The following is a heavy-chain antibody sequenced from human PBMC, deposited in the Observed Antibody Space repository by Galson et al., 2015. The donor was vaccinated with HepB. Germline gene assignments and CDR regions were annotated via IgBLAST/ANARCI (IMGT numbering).Heavy chain of an antibody. V-gene: IGHV3-23*01. CDR2: ISGSGGNT. J-gene: IGHJ4*02. CDR1: GFTFSIYT. D-gene: IGHD2-8*01. CDR3: AKRIERIMVTILDS. Sequence: SLRLSCAASGFTFSIYTMTWVRQAPGKGLEWVSPISGSGGNTYSADSVKGRFTISRDNSKNTLYLQMNSLRAEDTAVYYCAKRIERIMVTILDSWGQGTLVTVSS.